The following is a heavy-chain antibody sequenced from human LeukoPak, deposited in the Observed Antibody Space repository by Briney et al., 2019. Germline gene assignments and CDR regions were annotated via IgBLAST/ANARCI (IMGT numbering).Heavy chain of an antibody. V-gene: IGHV3-9*01. CDR1: GFTFDDYG. CDR2: ISWNSGSI. D-gene: IGHD1-26*01. J-gene: IGHJ4*02. Sequence: QAGGSLRLSCAASGFTFDDYGMSWVRQAPGKGLEWVSGISWNSGSIGYADSVKGRFTISRDNAKNSLYLQMNSLRAEDTALYYCAKDMGWEQTKGEFDYWGQGTLVTVSS. CDR3: AKDMGWEQTKGEFDY.